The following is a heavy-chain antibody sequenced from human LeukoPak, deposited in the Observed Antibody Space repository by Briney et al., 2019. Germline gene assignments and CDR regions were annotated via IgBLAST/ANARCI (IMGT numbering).Heavy chain of an antibody. CDR2: ISGSGGST. V-gene: IGHV3-23*01. Sequence: GGSLLLSCAASGFPFSSDAMSWVRQAPGKELEWVSAISGSGGSTYYADSVKGRFTISRDNSKNTLYLQMNSLRAEDTAVYYCAKGETGALGYWGQGTLVTVSS. CDR3: AKGETGALGY. J-gene: IGHJ4*02. CDR1: GFPFSSDA. D-gene: IGHD4/OR15-4a*01.